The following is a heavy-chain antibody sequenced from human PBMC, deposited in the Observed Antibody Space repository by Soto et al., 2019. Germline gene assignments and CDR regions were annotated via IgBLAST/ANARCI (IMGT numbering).Heavy chain of an antibody. Sequence: ALRLSCAASGFTFSSYGMHLVRQAPGKGLEWVAVISYDGSNKYYADSVKGRFTISRDNSKNTLYLQMNSLRAEDTAVYYCAKAKAGSGWYGVDYWGQGTLVTVSS. J-gene: IGHJ4*02. D-gene: IGHD6-19*01. CDR2: ISYDGSNK. V-gene: IGHV3-30*18. CDR3: AKAKAGSGWYGVDY. CDR1: GFTFSSYG.